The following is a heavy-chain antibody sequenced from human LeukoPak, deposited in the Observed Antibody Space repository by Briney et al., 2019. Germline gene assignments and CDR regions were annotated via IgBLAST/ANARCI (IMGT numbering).Heavy chain of an antibody. D-gene: IGHD5-12*01. J-gene: IGHJ4*02. V-gene: IGHV4-4*09. CDR1: RGSISGSIRSDY. CDR2: ISSSGSI. CDR3: ARIPLGYRGAYYFDF. Sequence: SETLSLPCTVSRGSISGSIRSDYCSWLRQPPGKGLEWIGYISSSGSINDYRALRSRHTISADTSNHQCFLHLSSVTAADTAVYYCARIPLGYRGAYYFDFWGQGTLVSVST.